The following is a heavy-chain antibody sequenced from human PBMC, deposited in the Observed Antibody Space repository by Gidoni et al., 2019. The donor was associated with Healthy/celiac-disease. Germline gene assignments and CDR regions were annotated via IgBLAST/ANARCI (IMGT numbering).Heavy chain of an antibody. V-gene: IGHV3-30*18. CDR3: ANTRGYYYDSSGYED. CDR1: GFTFSSYG. D-gene: IGHD3-22*01. CDR2: ISYDGSNK. J-gene: IGHJ4*02. Sequence: QVKLVEPGGGVVKPGRSLRLSCAASGFTFSSYGMHWVRQAPGKRLEWVAVISYDGSNKYYADSVKGRFTISRDNSKNTLYLQMNSLRAEDTAVYYCANTRGYYYDSSGYEDWGQGTLVTVSS.